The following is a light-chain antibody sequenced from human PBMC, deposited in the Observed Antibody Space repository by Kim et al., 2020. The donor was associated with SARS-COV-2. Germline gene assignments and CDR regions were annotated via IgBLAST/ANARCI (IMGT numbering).Light chain of an antibody. CDR1: SGISVAIYD. J-gene: IGLJ3*02. Sequence: QPVLAQPTSFSVSPGASARFTCTLRSGISVAIYDIYWYQQKPGSLPQSLLRYKSNSNKQHASGVPSRLSGSKDASTKAGLLVMAGLESEDEAYYYCVIRGSDTWVFGGGTQLTVL. CDR2: YKSNSNK. CDR3: VIRGSDTWV. V-gene: IGLV5-39*01.